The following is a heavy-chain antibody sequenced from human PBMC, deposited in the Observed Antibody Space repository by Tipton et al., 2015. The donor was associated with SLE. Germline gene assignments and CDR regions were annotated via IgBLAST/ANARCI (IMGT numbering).Heavy chain of an antibody. CDR1: GYSITSDNY. J-gene: IGHJ5*01. Sequence: TLSLTCTVSGYSITSDNYWGWIRQPPEKGLEWIGYIYYTGSTSYNPSLESRVTISVDTSKNQFSLRLTSVTAADSAVYFCARAPDLPAAYDSWGQGTLVTVSS. CDR2: IYYTGST. V-gene: IGHV4-31*03. D-gene: IGHD2-2*01. CDR3: ARAPDLPAAYDS.